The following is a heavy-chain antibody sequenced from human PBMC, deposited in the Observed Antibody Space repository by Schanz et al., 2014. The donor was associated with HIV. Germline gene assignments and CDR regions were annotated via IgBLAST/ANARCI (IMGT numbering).Heavy chain of an antibody. CDR2: IIPVFGTA. D-gene: IGHD2-21*02. Sequence: QVQVVQSGAEVKKPGSSVTVSCKTSGGTFNNYALNWVRQAPGQGLEWMGGIIPVFGTANYAQKFQGRVTINADQSTTTVYMYLSSLRSDDTAVYYCARSRYGDHPYYFDLWGQGTPVAVS. CDR3: ARSRYGDHPYYFDL. J-gene: IGHJ4*02. V-gene: IGHV1-69*01. CDR1: GGTFNNYA.